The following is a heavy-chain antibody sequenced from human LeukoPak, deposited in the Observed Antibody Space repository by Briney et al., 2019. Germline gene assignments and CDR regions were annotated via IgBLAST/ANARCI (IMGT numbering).Heavy chain of an antibody. CDR1: GGSISSGSYY. V-gene: IGHV4-61*02. CDR3: ARGVSGRTYYFDY. Sequence: SQTLSLTCTVSGGSISSGSYYWSWIRQPAAKGLEWIGRIYTSGSTNYNPSLKSRVTISVDTSKNQFSLKLSSVTAADTAVYYCARGVSGRTYYFDYWGQGTLVTVSS. J-gene: IGHJ4*02. CDR2: IYTSGST. D-gene: IGHD1-26*01.